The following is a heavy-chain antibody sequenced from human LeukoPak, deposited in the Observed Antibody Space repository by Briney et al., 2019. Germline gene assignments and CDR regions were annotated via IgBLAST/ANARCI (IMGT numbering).Heavy chain of an antibody. Sequence: SETLSLTCAVYGGSFSGYYWCWIRQPPGEGLEWIGEINHSGSTTYNTSLKSRVTISVETSKNQYPLKLSSVTAADTSVYYCATGTRTYYYDSGSPNWLDPWGQGTLVTVSS. V-gene: IGHV4-34*01. CDR2: INHSGST. J-gene: IGHJ5*02. CDR3: ATGTRTYYYDSGSPNWLDP. CDR1: GGSFSGYY. D-gene: IGHD3-10*01.